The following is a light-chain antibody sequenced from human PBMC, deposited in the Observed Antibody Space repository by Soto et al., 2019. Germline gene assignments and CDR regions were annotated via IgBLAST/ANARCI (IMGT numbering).Light chain of an antibody. V-gene: IGKV3-20*01. CDR3: EQYGSSPPP. CDR1: QSVSSSY. CDR2: GAS. Sequence: EIVLTQSPGTLSLSPGERDTLSCRASQSVSSSYLAWYQQKPGQAPRLLIYGASSRATGIPDRFSGSGSGSDVTLSGSRLEPEDFAVYYGEQYGSSPPPFGHGAKLEIK. J-gene: IGKJ2*01.